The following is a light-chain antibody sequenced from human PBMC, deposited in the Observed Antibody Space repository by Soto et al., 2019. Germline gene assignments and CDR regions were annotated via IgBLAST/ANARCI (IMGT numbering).Light chain of an antibody. CDR1: QTVLNNY. CDR3: QQYGSSPHT. V-gene: IGKV3-20*01. CDR2: GAS. J-gene: IGKJ5*01. Sequence: EIVLTQSPGTLSLSPGERATLSCRASQTVLNNYLTWYQQKPGQAPRRLIFGASFRATGIPDRFSGSGSGTDFTLTISRLEPEDFAVYYCQQYGSSPHTFGQGTRLEIK.